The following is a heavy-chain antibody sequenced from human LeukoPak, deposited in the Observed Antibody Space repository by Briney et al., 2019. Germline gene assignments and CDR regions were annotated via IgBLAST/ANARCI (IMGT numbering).Heavy chain of an antibody. V-gene: IGHV1-69*13. CDR3: ARDGGYCSGGSCYTLSDY. CDR2: LIPIFGAT. Sequence: ASVKVSCKASGGTFSSYAISWVRQGPGQGLEWMGGLIPIFGATNYAQKFQGRVTITADESTSTAYMELSSLRSEDTAVYYCARDGGYCSGGSCYTLSDYWGQGTLVTVSS. CDR1: GGTFSSYA. J-gene: IGHJ4*02. D-gene: IGHD2-15*01.